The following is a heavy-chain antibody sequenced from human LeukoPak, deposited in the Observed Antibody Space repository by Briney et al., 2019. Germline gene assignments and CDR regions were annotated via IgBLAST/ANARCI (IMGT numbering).Heavy chain of an antibody. Sequence: SVKVSCKASGGTFSCYAISWVRQAPGQGLEWMGGIIPIFGTANYAQKFQGRVTITADKSTSTAYMELSSLRSGDTAVYYCAKSRELSLYYFDYWGQGTLVTVSS. CDR1: GGTFSCYA. J-gene: IGHJ4*02. V-gene: IGHV1-69*06. D-gene: IGHD3-16*02. CDR3: AKSRELSLYYFDY. CDR2: IIPIFGTA.